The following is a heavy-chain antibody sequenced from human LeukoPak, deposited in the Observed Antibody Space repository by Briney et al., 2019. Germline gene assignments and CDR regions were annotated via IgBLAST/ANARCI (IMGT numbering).Heavy chain of an antibody. D-gene: IGHD6-19*01. V-gene: IGHV3-74*01. J-gene: IGHJ4*02. CDR2: TNSDDSST. Sequence: GGSLRLSCAASGFTFSNYWMHWVRQVPGKGLVWVSRTNSDDSSTSYADSVKGRFTISRDNAKNTLYLQMNSLRAEDTGVYFCATSDSYHWLLEYWGRGTLVTVSS. CDR1: GFTFSNYW. CDR3: ATSDSYHWLLEY.